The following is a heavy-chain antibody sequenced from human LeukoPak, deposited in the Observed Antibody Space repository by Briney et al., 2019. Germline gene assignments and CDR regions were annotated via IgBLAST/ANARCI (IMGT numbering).Heavy chain of an antibody. CDR1: GFTFSRYS. J-gene: IGHJ4*02. CDR2: ISNRISTI. CDR3: ARDLDYYGSGNDY. Sequence: GGSLRLSCAASGFTFSRYSMNWVRQAPGKGLEWVSYISNRISTIYYADSVKGRFTISRDNAKNSLYLQINSLRDEDTAVYYCARDLDYYGSGNDYWGQGTLVTVSS. V-gene: IGHV3-48*02. D-gene: IGHD3-10*01.